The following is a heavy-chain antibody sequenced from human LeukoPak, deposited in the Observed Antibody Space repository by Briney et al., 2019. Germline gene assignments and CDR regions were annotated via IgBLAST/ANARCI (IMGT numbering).Heavy chain of an antibody. CDR1: GFTVSNNY. Sequence: GGSLRLSCVVSGFTVSNNYMSWVRQAPGKGLEWVSAFYSGGSTYYAGSVKGRFIISRDSSKNTLYLQMNNLRPEDTAMYFCAKLPSSGWLDYWGQGTLVTVSS. V-gene: IGHV3-53*01. CDR2: FYSGGST. J-gene: IGHJ4*02. D-gene: IGHD6-19*01. CDR3: AKLPSSGWLDY.